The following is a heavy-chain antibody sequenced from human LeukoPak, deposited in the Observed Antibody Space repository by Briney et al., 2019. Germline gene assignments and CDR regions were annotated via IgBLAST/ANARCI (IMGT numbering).Heavy chain of an antibody. CDR1: GFTFSSYG. CDR2: ISGVGRST. Sequence: GGSLRLSCAASGFTFSSYGMNWVRQAPGKGLEWVSTISGVGRSTYYADSVKGRFTISRDNSKNTLHLQMNSLRADDTAIYYCAKVGKDARITGTTSRYYYYYMDVWGKGTTVTISS. V-gene: IGHV3-23*01. CDR3: AKVGKDARITGTTSRYYYYYMDV. D-gene: IGHD1-20*01. J-gene: IGHJ6*03.